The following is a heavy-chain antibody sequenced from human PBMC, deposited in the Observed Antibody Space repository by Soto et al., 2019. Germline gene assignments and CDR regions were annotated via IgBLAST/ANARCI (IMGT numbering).Heavy chain of an antibody. CDR1: GFTFSIYA. J-gene: IGHJ3*02. CDR2: ISGSGGST. Sequence: PGGSLRLSCAASGFTFSIYAMSWVRQAPGKGLGWVSAISGSGGSTYYADSVKGRFTISRDNSKNTLYLQMNSLRAEDTAVYYCAKPPVLRFLEWLPPSDAFDIWGQGTMVTVSS. CDR3: AKPPVLRFLEWLPPSDAFDI. D-gene: IGHD3-3*01. V-gene: IGHV3-23*01.